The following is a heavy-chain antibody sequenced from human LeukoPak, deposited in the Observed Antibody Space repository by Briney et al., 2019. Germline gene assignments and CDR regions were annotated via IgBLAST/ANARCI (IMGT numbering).Heavy chain of an antibody. CDR1: GGSISSYY. J-gene: IGHJ4*02. D-gene: IGHD3-22*01. CDR3: ARQNSMIVGTFFDY. V-gene: IGHV4-59*01. CDR2: IYYSGST. Sequence: SETLSLTCTVSGGSISSYYWRWIRQPPGKGLEWIGYIYYSGSTNYNPSLKCRVTISVDTSKNQFSLKLSSVTAADTAVYYCARQNSMIVGTFFDYWGQGTLVTVSS.